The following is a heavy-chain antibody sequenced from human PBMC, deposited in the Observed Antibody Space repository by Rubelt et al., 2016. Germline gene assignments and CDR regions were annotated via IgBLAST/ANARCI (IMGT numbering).Heavy chain of an antibody. CDR3: ARGVVVVAATFWHYYYYMDV. CDR1: GGSISGYY. CDR2: IYYSGST. D-gene: IGHD2-15*01. Sequence: VQLQESGPGLVKPSETLSLTCTVSGGSISGYYWGWIRQPPGKGLEWIGYIYYSGSTNYNPSLKSRVTISVDTSKNQFSLKLSSVTAADTAVYYCARGVVVVAATFWHYYYYMDVWGKGTTVTVSS. J-gene: IGHJ6*03. V-gene: IGHV4-59*12.